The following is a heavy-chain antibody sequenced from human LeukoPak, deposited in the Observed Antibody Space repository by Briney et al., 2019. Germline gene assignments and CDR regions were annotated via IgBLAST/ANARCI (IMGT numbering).Heavy chain of an antibody. CDR1: GGSISSYY. CDR2: IYYSGST. Sequence: SETLSLTCTVSGGSISSYYWSWIRQPPGKGLEWIGYIYYSGSTNYNPSLKSRVTISVDTSKNQFSLKLSSVTAADTAVYHCARQDLSNYDSSDDPFDYWGQGTLVTVSS. J-gene: IGHJ4*02. D-gene: IGHD3-22*01. V-gene: IGHV4-59*08. CDR3: ARQDLSNYDSSDDPFDY.